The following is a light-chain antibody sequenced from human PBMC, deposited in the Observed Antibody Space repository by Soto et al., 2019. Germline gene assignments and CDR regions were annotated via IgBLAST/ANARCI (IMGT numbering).Light chain of an antibody. J-gene: IGLJ3*02. V-gene: IGLV1-44*01. Sequence: QSVLTQPPSASGTPGQTVTISCSGTYSNIGNTVVTWYQLLPGAAPRLLIYNNDQRPSGVTDRFSGSKSGTSASLAISGLQSADEAEYFCSAWDDTLNGWAFGGGTKLTVL. CDR3: SAWDDTLNGWA. CDR2: NND. CDR1: YSNIGNTV.